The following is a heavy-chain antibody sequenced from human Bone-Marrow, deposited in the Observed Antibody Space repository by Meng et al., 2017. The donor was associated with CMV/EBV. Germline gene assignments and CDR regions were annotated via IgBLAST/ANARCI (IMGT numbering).Heavy chain of an antibody. CDR3: ASFAYCGGDCYWIDY. CDR1: GFTFSSYS. V-gene: IGHV3-21*01. Sequence: GGSLRLSCAASGFTFSSYSMNWVRQAPGKGLEWVSSISSSSYIYYADSVKGRFTISRDNAKNSLYLQMNSLRAEDTAVYYCASFAYCGGDCYWIDYWGQGTLVTVSS. CDR2: ISSSSYI. D-gene: IGHD2-21*01. J-gene: IGHJ4*02.